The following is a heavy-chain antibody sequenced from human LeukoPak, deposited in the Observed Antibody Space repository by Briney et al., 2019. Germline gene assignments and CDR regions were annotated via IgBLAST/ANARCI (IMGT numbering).Heavy chain of an antibody. D-gene: IGHD6-19*01. CDR1: GFTFSNSA. Sequence: GGSLRLSCAASGFTFSNSAMSWVRQAPGKGLEWVSTLSGSGITTYYADSVKGRFTISRDTSKNTLYLQMNSRRAEDTAVYDCAKGIYSSGWSYFDYWGHGTLVTVSS. V-gene: IGHV3-23*01. CDR2: LSGSGITT. CDR3: AKGIYSSGWSYFDY. J-gene: IGHJ4*01.